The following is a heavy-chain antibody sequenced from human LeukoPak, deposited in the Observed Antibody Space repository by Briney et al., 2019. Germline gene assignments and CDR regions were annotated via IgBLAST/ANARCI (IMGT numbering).Heavy chain of an antibody. D-gene: IGHD1-1*01. CDR2: INPNTGGT. Sequence: APVKVSCKASGYTFTDYYLHWVRQAPGQGLECMGWINPNTGGTNYAQKFQGRVTMTRDTSISTAYMELSSLRSDDTAVYYCARDLGGTTGAPWYYFDYWGQGTLVTVSS. V-gene: IGHV1-2*02. CDR1: GYTFTDYY. CDR3: ARDLGGTTGAPWYYFDY. J-gene: IGHJ4*02.